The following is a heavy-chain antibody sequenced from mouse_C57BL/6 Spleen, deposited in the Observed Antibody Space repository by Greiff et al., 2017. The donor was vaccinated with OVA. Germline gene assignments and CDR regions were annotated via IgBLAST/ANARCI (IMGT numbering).Heavy chain of an antibody. V-gene: IGHV1-52*01. J-gene: IGHJ1*01. D-gene: IGHD2-4*01. Sequence: QVQLQQPGAELVRPGSSVKLSCKASGYTFTSYWMHWVKQRPIQGLEWIGNIDPSDSETHYNQKFKDKATLTVDKSSSTAYMQLSSLTSEDSAVYYCARSDYEYPEGDFDVWGAETTGTVSS. CDR3: ARSDYEYPEGDFDV. CDR1: GYTFTSYW. CDR2: IDPSDSET.